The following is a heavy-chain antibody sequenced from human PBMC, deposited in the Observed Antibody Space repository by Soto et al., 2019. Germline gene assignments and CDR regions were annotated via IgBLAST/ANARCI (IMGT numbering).Heavy chain of an antibody. CDR1: GGSISSSSYY. CDR2: IYYSGST. J-gene: IGHJ6*02. D-gene: IGHD6-13*01. V-gene: IGHV4-39*01. Sequence: QLQLQESGPGLVKPSETLSLTCTVSGGSISSSSYYWGWIRQPPGKGLEWIGSIYYSGSTYYNPSLKSRVTISVDTSKNQFSLKVSSVTAADTAIYYCAPTGFSSRVYGMDVWGQGTTVTVSS. CDR3: APTGFSSRVYGMDV.